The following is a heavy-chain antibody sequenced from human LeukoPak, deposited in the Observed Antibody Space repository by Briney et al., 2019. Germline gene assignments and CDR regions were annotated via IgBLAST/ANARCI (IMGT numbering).Heavy chain of an antibody. Sequence: ASVKVSCKVSGYTLTELSMHWVRQAPGKGLEWMGGFDPEDGETIYAQKFQGRVTMTEDTSTDTAYMELSSMRSEDTAGYYCATGDSSGSYFDYWGQGTLVTVSS. CDR1: GYTLTELS. V-gene: IGHV1-24*01. D-gene: IGHD3-22*01. J-gene: IGHJ4*02. CDR2: FDPEDGET. CDR3: ATGDSSGSYFDY.